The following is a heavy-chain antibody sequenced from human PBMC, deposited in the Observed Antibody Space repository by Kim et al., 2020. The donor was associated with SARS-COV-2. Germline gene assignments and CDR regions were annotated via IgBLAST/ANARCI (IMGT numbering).Heavy chain of an antibody. V-gene: IGHV1-46*01. D-gene: IGHD2-15*01. Sequence: ASVKVSCKASGYTFTSHYVVWLRQAPGQGLEWMALINTSGGRTTYAQKFQGRVTVTTDTSTSTVYMNLGSLRSEDTAVYYCARVLSLVVWDHWGQGTLVTVSA. CDR1: GYTFTSHY. CDR2: INTSGGRT. CDR3: ARVLSLVVWDH. J-gene: IGHJ4*02.